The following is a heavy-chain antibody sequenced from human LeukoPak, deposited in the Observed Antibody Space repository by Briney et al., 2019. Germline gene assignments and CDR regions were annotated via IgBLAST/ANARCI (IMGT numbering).Heavy chain of an antibody. CDR2: IYSSGSA. CDR3: SRDTHDDFWSGFSET. Sequence: GGSLRLSCAASGFTVSRSYMNWVRQAPGRGLEWVSVIYSSGSAFYADSVKDRFITSRDNSKNTLFLQMNRLTGEDTAVYYCSRDTHDDFWSGFSETWGQGTMVTVPS. CDR1: GFTVSRSY. V-gene: IGHV3-66*01. J-gene: IGHJ5*02. D-gene: IGHD3-3*01.